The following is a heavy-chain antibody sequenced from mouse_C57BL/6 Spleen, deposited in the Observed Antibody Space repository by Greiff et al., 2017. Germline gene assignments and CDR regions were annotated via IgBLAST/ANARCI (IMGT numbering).Heavy chain of an antibody. J-gene: IGHJ1*03. D-gene: IGHD2-1*01. V-gene: IGHV1-55*01. CDR3: ARGGYYGKYGGYFDV. CDR1: GYTFTSYW. CDR2: IYPGSGST. Sequence: QVQLQQPGAELVKPGASVKMSCKASGYTFTSYWITWVKQRPGQGLEWIGDIYPGSGSTNYNEKFKSKATLTVDPSSSTAYMQLSSLTSEDSAVYYCARGGYYGKYGGYFDVWGTGTTVTVSS.